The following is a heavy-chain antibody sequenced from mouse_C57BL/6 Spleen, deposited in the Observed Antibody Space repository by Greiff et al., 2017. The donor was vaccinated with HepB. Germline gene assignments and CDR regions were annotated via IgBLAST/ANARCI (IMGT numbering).Heavy chain of an antibody. D-gene: IGHD1-1*01. CDR3: ARGGSSYFTWYFDV. J-gene: IGHJ1*03. CDR2: ISYDGSN. Sequence: VQLQQSGPGLVKPSQSLSLTCSVTGYSITSGYYWNWIRQFPGNKLEWMGYISYDGSNNYNPSLKNRISITRDTSKNQFFLKLNSVTTEDTATYYCARGGSSYFTWYFDVWGTGTTVTVSS. V-gene: IGHV3-6*01. CDR1: GYSITSGYY.